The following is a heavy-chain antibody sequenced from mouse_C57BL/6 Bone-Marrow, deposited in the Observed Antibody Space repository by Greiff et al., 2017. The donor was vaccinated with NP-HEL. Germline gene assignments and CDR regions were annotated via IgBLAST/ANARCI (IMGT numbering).Heavy chain of an antibody. CDR3: ARGGVTERAFAY. V-gene: IGHV1-54*01. J-gene: IGHJ3*01. CDR1: GYAFTNYL. D-gene: IGHD2-2*01. CDR2: INPGSGGP. Sequence: VQLQQSGAELVRPGTSVKVSCKASGYAFTNYLIKWVKQRPRQGLEWIGVINPGSGGPNYNEKFKGKATLTADKSSSTAYMQLSSLPSEDSAVYFCARGGVTERAFAYWGQGTLVTVSA.